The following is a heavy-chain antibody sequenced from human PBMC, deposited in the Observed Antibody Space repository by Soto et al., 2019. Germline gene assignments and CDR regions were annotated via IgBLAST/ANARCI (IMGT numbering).Heavy chain of an antibody. CDR3: ARGGGYGAIDWFDP. D-gene: IGHD5-12*01. CDR2: IIPIFGTA. J-gene: IGHJ5*02. CDR1: GGTFSSYA. V-gene: IGHV1-69*01. Sequence: QVQLVQSGAEVKKPGSSVKVSCKASGGTFSSYAISWVRQAPGQGLEWMGGIIPIFGTANYAQKFQGRVTIPGDETRGTAYMGLGSLRFEDTAVYYCARGGGYGAIDWFDPWGQGTLVTVSS.